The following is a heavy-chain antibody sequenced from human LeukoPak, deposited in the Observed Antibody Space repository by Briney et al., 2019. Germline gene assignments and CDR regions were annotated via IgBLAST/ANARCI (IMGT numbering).Heavy chain of an antibody. J-gene: IGHJ4*02. Sequence: PGGSLRLSCAASGFTVSSNYMSWVRQAPEKGLEWVSVIYSGGSTYYADSVKGRFTISRHNSKNTLYLQMNSLRAEDTAVYYCARAYAYCGGDCYPGYFDYWGQGTLVTVSS. CDR3: ARAYAYCGGDCYPGYFDY. V-gene: IGHV3-53*04. D-gene: IGHD2-21*02. CDR2: IYSGGST. CDR1: GFTVSSNY.